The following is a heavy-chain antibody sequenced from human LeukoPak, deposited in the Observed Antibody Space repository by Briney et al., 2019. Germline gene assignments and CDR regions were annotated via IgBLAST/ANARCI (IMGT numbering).Heavy chain of an antibody. CDR1: GYTFTSYG. J-gene: IGHJ6*03. D-gene: IGHD6-19*01. CDR2: ISAYNGNT. V-gene: IGHV1-18*01. CDR3: ARESSGWFVSPYYYYYYMDV. Sequence: ASVKVSCKASGYTFTSYGISWVRQAPGQALEWMGWISAYNGNTNYAQKLQGKVTMTTDTSTSTAYMELRSLRSDDTAAYYCARESSGWFVSPYYYYYYMDVWGKGTTVSISS.